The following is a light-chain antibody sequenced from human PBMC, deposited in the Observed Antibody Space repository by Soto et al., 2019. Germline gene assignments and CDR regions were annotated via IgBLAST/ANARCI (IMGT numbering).Light chain of an antibody. CDR2: DAS. V-gene: IGKV1-5*01. CDR3: QQYSTFPRT. Sequence: DILLALARSTLAACVGCLVVITCRASQSISKWLAWYQQKPGRAPNFLIYDASTLESGVPSRFSGSGSGTEFTLTITNLQPDDFASFYCQQYSTFPRTFGQRSRVDIK. J-gene: IGKJ1*01. CDR1: QSISKW.